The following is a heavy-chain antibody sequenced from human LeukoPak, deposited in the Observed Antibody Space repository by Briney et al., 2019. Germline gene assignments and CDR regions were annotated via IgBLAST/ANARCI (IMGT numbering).Heavy chain of an antibody. CDR3: ARKIASTRLGVRYYYMDV. V-gene: IGHV1-8*01. CDR1: GYTFISDD. Sequence: ASVKVSCKASGYTFISDDIVWLRRATGQGLEWMGYMNPKSGNTDYVQNFQGRVTMTRDTSITTAYMELSGLRSEDTAVYYCARKIASTRLGVRYYYMDVWGEGTTVTISS. D-gene: IGHD2-2*01. J-gene: IGHJ6*03. CDR2: MNPKSGNT.